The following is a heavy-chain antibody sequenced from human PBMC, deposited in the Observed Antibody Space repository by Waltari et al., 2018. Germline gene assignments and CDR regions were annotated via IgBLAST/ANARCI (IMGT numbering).Heavy chain of an antibody. CDR1: GFTFSSYS. V-gene: IGHV3-33*06. CDR3: AKLTAGTELAEWYFDL. J-gene: IGHJ2*01. CDR2: IWYDGSNK. Sequence: VQLVESGGGLVKPGGSLRLSCAASGFTFSSYSMNWVRQAPGKGLEWVAVIWYDGSNKYYADSVKGRFTISRDNSKNTLYLQMNSLRAEDTAVYYCAKLTAGTELAEWYFDLWGRGTLVTVSS. D-gene: IGHD6-19*01.